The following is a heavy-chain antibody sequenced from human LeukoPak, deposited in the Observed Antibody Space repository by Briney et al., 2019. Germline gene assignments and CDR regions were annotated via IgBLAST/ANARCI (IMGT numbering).Heavy chain of an antibody. CDR2: ITSGGSYI. CDR1: GFTFSSYN. J-gene: IGHJ6*02. V-gene: IGHV3-21*01. Sequence: GESLKISCAASGFTFSSYNMNWVRQAPGKGLEWVSSITSGGSYIYYPDSVKGRFTISRDNAKNSLYLQMNSLRAEDTAVYYCARETSYCSGGSCYYGMDVWGQGTTVTVSS. CDR3: ARETSYCSGGSCYYGMDV. D-gene: IGHD2-15*01.